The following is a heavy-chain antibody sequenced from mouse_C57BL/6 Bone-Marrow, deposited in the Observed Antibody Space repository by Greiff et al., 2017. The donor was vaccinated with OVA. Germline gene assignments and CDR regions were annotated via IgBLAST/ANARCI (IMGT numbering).Heavy chain of an antibody. Sequence: QVQLQQSGAELVRPGASVKLSCKASGYTFTDYYINWVKQRPGQGLEWIARLYPGSGNTYYNEKFKGKATLTAEKSSSTAYMQLSSLTSEDSAVYFCARLYYGSSHWYFDVWGTGTTVTVSS. V-gene: IGHV1-76*01. CDR1: GYTFTDYY. CDR2: LYPGSGNT. D-gene: IGHD1-1*01. J-gene: IGHJ1*03. CDR3: ARLYYGSSHWYFDV.